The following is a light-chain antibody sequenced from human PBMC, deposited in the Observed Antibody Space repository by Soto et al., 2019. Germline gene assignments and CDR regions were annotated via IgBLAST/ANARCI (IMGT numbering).Light chain of an antibody. Sequence: QSVLTQPPSTSGTPGQRVTISCSGTISNIGGNTVNWYQHVPGTAPKLLIYRDDQRPSGVPDRFSGFKSGTSGSLAISGLRSEDEADYYCAAWDDNLSGVLFGGGTKLTVL. CDR2: RDD. CDR3: AAWDDNLSGVL. V-gene: IGLV1-44*01. CDR1: ISNIGGNT. J-gene: IGLJ2*01.